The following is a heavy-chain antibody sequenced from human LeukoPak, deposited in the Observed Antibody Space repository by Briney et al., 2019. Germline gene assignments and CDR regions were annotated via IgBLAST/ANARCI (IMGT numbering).Heavy chain of an antibody. V-gene: IGHV3-48*04. D-gene: IGHD1-26*01. CDR1: GFTFSSYS. CDR3: AREEEGWEDYYYYMDV. CDR2: ISSSSSTI. Sequence: PGGSLRLSCAASGFTFSSYSMNWVRQAPGKGLEWVSYISSSSSTIYYADSVKGRFTISRDNAKNSLYLQMNSLRAEDTAVYYCAREEEGWEDYYYYMDVWGKGTTVTISS. J-gene: IGHJ6*03.